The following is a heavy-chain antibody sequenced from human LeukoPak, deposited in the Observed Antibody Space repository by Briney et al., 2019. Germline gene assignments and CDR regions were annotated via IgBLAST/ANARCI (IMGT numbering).Heavy chain of an antibody. Sequence: SETLSLTCAVYGGSFSGYYWSWIRQPPGKGLEWIGEINHSGSTYYNPSLKSRVTISVDRSKNQFSLKLSSVTAADTAVYYCARAEDSSGYDLNFDYWGQGTLVTVSS. CDR3: ARAEDSSGYDLNFDY. J-gene: IGHJ4*02. CDR2: INHSGST. CDR1: GGSFSGYY. V-gene: IGHV4-34*01. D-gene: IGHD5-12*01.